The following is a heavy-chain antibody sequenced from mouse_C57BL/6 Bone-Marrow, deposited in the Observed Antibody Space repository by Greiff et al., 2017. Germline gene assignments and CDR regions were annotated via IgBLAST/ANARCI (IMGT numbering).Heavy chain of an antibody. Sequence: QVHVQQPGAELVKPGASVKLSCKASGYTFTSYWMHWVKQRPGQGLEWIGMIHPNSGSTNYNEKFKSKATLTVDKSSSTAYMQLSSLTSEDSAVYYCAKVGAGWLLPLYCDYWGQGTTLTVSS. CDR2: IHPNSGST. J-gene: IGHJ2*01. CDR3: AKVGAGWLLPLYCDY. CDR1: GYTFTSYW. D-gene: IGHD2-3*01. V-gene: IGHV1-64*01.